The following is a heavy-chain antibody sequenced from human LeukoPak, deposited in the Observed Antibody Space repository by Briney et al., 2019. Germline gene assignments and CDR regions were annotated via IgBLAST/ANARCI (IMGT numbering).Heavy chain of an antibody. CDR3: ARTIRGY. J-gene: IGHJ4*02. D-gene: IGHD3-10*01. CDR1: GFTFSNYW. CDR2: IKEDGSEK. V-gene: IGHV3-7*01. Sequence: PGRSLRLSCATSGFTFSNYWMSWVRQAPGKGLEWVANIKEDGSEKYYVDSVKGRFTISRDNAKNSLYLQMNSLRAEDTAVYYCARTIRGYWGQGTLVTVSS.